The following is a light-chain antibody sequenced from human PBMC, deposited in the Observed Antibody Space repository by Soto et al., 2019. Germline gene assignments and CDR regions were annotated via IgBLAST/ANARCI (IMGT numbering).Light chain of an antibody. Sequence: SSLTQPPSPSGAPRQSVTNPCTGTSSDGGGYNYVSWYQQHPGKAPKLMIYEVSKRPSGVPDRFSGSKSGNTASLTVSGLQAEDEADYYCSSYAGSNNPYVFGTGTKLTVL. CDR2: EVS. J-gene: IGLJ1*01. V-gene: IGLV2-8*01. CDR3: SSYAGSNNPYV. CDR1: SSDGGGYNY.